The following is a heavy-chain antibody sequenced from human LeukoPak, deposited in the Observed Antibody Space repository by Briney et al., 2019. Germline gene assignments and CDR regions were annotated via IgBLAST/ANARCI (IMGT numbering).Heavy chain of an antibody. D-gene: IGHD6-19*01. CDR1: GYPFTSYY. V-gene: IGHV1-46*01. CDR3: ARRQTVSGFDY. Sequence: ASVKVSFKASGYPFTSYYIHWVRQAPGHGLEWMGVINPNGGGVNYAQKFRGRVTMTRDTSTDTVYVELSSLRSDDTAVYYCARRQTVSGFDYWGQGTLVTVSS. J-gene: IGHJ4*02. CDR2: INPNGGGV.